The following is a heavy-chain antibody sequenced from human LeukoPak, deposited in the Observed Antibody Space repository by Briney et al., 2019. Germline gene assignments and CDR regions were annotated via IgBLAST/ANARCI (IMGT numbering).Heavy chain of an antibody. V-gene: IGHV4-59*01. CDR3: ARKGEHYYDSGKLWPAWFDL. J-gene: IGHJ5*02. CDR2: IHSSGST. D-gene: IGHD3-10*01. CDR1: GGSFSGYY. Sequence: PSETLSLTCAVYGGSFSGYYWSWIRQPPGKGLELIGYIHSSGSTYYNPSLKSRVTISVDMSNNMFSLKLTSVTTADTAVYYCARKGEHYYDSGKLWPAWFDLWGQGALVTVSS.